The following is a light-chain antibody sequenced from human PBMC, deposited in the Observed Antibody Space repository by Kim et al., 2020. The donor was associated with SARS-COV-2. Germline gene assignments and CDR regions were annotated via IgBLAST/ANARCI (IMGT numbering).Light chain of an antibody. Sequence: ELTQPPSASGTPGQRVTIPCSGGSSNTGSNTVDWYQHVPGTAPKLVIYYNNQRPSGVPDRFSGSRSGTAVSLAISGLQSDDEAVYYCATWDDSRNGVVFGGGTQLTVL. CDR3: ATWDDSRNGVV. CDR1: SSNTGSNT. V-gene: IGLV1-44*01. CDR2: YNN. J-gene: IGLJ2*01.